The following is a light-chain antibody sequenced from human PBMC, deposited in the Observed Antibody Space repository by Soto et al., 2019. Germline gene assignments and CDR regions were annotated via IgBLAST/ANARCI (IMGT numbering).Light chain of an antibody. CDR1: QSVSSN. Sequence: SPATLSVSPGERATLSCRASQSVSSNLAWYQQKPGQAPRLLIYGASTRATGIPARFSGSGSGTEFTLTISSLQSEDFAVYYCQQYNNWPSTFGQGTRLEIK. J-gene: IGKJ5*01. V-gene: IGKV3-15*01. CDR2: GAS. CDR3: QQYNNWPST.